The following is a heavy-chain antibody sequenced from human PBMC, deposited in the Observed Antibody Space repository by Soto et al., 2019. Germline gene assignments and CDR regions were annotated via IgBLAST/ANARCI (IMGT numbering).Heavy chain of an antibody. V-gene: IGHV3-30*18. CDR2: ISYDGSDK. D-gene: IGHD3-16*02. CDR3: AKALGELSPESSDY. J-gene: IGHJ4*02. CDR1: GFTFRSYG. Sequence: QVQLVESGGGVVQPGRSLRLSCVASGFTFRSYGMHWVRQAPGKGLEWVAVISYDGSDKYYADSVKGRFTISRDNSKNTLNLQMNSLRPDDTSVYFCAKALGELSPESSDYWGQGTLITVSS.